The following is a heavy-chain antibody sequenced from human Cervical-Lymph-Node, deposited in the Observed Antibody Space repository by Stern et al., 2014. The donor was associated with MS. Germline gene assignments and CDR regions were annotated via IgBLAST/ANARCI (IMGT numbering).Heavy chain of an antibody. V-gene: IGHV1-3*01. CDR3: ARETYYYDSPGGQLNGMDV. J-gene: IGHJ6*02. CDR1: GYTFTSYA. CDR2: INAGNGNT. Sequence: QVQLVQSGAEVKKPGASVKVSCKASGYTFTSYAMHWVRQAPGQRLEWMGWINAGNGNTKYSQKFQGRVTITRDTSASTAYMELSSLRSEDTAVYYCARETYYYDSPGGQLNGMDVWGQGTTVTVSS. D-gene: IGHD3-22*01.